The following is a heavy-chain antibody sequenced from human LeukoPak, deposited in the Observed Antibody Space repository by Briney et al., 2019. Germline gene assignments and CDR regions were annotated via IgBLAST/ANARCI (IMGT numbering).Heavy chain of an antibody. V-gene: IGHV3-15*01. D-gene: IGHD3-22*01. CDR2: IKSKTDGGTT. CDR3: TTDGTYYYDSSGYYYPDY. Sequence: GGSLRLSCAASGFTFSNAWMSWVRQAPGKGLEWVGRIKSKTDGGTTDYAAPVKGRFTISRDDSKNTLYLQMNSLKTEDTAVYYCTTDGTYYYDSSGYYYPDYWGQGTLVTVSS. J-gene: IGHJ4*02. CDR1: GFTFSNAW.